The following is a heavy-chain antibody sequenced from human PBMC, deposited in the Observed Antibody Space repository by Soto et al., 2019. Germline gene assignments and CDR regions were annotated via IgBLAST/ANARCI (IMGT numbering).Heavy chain of an antibody. J-gene: IGHJ4*02. V-gene: IGHV3-48*01. CDR2: ISSSSSTI. CDR3: ARDINYGLFDY. Sequence: EVQLVESGGGLVQPGGSLRLSCAASGFTFSSYSMNWVRQAPGKGLEWVSYISSSSSTIYYADSVKGRFTISRDNAKNSLYLQMNSLRAEYTAVYDCARDINYGLFDYWGQGTLVTVSS. CDR1: GFTFSSYS. D-gene: IGHD4-17*01.